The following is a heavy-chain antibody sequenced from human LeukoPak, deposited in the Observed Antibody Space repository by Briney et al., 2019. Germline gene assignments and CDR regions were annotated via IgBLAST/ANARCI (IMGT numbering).Heavy chain of an antibody. D-gene: IGHD5-12*01. CDR1: GFTFSSYW. J-gene: IGHJ4*02. Sequence: GGSLRLPCAASGFTFSSYWMSWVRQAPGKGLEWVANIKQDGSEKYYVDSVKGRFTISRDNAKNSLYLQMNSLRAEDTAVYYCARSPGGYVRGAYFDYWGQGTLVTVSS. V-gene: IGHV3-7*01. CDR2: IKQDGSEK. CDR3: ARSPGGYVRGAYFDY.